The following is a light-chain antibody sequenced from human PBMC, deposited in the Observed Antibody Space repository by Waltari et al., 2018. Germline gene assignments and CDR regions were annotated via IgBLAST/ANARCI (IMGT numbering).Light chain of an antibody. CDR3: MFWPSNVWV. Sequence: QPVLTQPPSSSASTGESAILTCTLPSYINVDDFNIYCYQPKPGIPPRFLLYYNSDSEKAQGFGVPSRFSGSKGASAIAGILLISGLQSEDEADYYCMFWPSNVWVFGGGTKLTVL. V-gene: IGLV5-37*01. J-gene: IGLJ3*02. CDR2: YNSDSEK. CDR1: SYINVDDFN.